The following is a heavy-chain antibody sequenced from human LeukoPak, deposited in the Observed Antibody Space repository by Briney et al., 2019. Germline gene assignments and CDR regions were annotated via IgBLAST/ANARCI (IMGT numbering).Heavy chain of an antibody. CDR2: ISSSSSYI. CDR3: AKDRIDSYRAVGYDAFDI. Sequence: GGSLRLSCAASGFTFSSYSMNWVRQAPGKGLEWVSSISSSSSYIYYADSVKGRFTISRDNSKNTLYLQMNSLRAEDTAVYYCAKDRIDSYRAVGYDAFDIWGQGTMVTVSS. V-gene: IGHV3-21*04. CDR1: GFTFSSYS. J-gene: IGHJ3*02. D-gene: IGHD5-18*01.